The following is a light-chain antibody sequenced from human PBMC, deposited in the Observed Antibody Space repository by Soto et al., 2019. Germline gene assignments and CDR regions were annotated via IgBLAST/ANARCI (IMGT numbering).Light chain of an antibody. J-gene: IGKJ3*01. CDR2: AAS. Sequence: DIQLTQSPSFLSASVGDRVTITCRASQGISSYLAWYLQKPGKAPKLLIYAASTLQSGVPLRFSGSGSGTEFTLTISSLQPEDFATYYCQQLNSYPLTCGPGSKVDIK. CDR1: QGISSY. V-gene: IGKV1-9*01. CDR3: QQLNSYPLT.